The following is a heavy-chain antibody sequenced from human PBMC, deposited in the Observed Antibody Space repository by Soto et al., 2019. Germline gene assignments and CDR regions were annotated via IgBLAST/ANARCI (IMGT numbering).Heavy chain of an antibody. Sequence: EVQLVESGGGLVQPGGSLRLSCAASGFTFSSYSMNWVRQAPGKGLEWVSYISSSSSTIYYADSVKGRFTISRDNAKNSLYLQMNSLIAEDTAVYYCARDPGVELTYYFDYWGQGTLVTVSS. J-gene: IGHJ4*02. CDR2: ISSSSSTI. V-gene: IGHV3-48*01. D-gene: IGHD1-7*01. CDR1: GFTFSSYS. CDR3: ARDPGVELTYYFDY.